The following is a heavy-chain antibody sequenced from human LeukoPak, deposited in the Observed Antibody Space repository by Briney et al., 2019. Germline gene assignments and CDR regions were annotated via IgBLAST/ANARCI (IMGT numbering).Heavy chain of an antibody. J-gene: IGHJ1*01. Sequence: GESLKISCKGSGYSFSTYWIGWLRQMPGKGLEWMGIIYPGDSDTRYSPSFQGQVTISADKSISTAYLQWSSLKASDTAMYYCATHSGSYYVGEYFQHWGQGTLVTVSS. D-gene: IGHD1-26*01. CDR2: IYPGDSDT. CDR3: ATHSGSYYVGEYFQH. V-gene: IGHV5-51*01. CDR1: GYSFSTYW.